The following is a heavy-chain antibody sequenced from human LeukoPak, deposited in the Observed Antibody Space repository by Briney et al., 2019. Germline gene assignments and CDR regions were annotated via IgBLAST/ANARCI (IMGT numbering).Heavy chain of an antibody. CDR2: ITGDYNYI. D-gene: IGHD3-3*01. J-gene: IGHJ4*02. CDR3: ARERNFYYFDY. Sequence: PGGSLRLSCAASGFTFNDYTMTWVRQAPGKGLEWVSSITGDYNYIFYADSVKGRFTISRDNAQNSLFLELNSLRGEDTAVYYCARERNFYYFDYWGQGAQGTLSS. V-gene: IGHV3-21*01. CDR1: GFTFNDYT.